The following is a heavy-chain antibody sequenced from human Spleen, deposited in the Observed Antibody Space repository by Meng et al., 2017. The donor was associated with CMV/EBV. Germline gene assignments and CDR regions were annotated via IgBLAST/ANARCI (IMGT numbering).Heavy chain of an antibody. J-gene: IGHJ4*02. V-gene: IGHV3-21*01. D-gene: IGHD1-26*01. Sequence: GESLKISCAASGFTFSSYSMNWVRQAPGKGLEWVSSISSSSSYIYYADSVKGRFTISRDNAKNSLYLQMNSLRAEDTAVYYCARGGGMSDYWGQGTLVPSPQ. CDR2: ISSSSSYI. CDR1: GFTFSSYS. CDR3: ARGGGMSDY.